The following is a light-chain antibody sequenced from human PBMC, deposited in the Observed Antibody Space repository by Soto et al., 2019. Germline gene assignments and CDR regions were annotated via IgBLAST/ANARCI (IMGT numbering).Light chain of an antibody. V-gene: IGKV1-5*03. CDR1: EYISSW. J-gene: IGKJ4*01. CDR2: KAS. Sequence: DIQMTQSPSTLSASVGDRVTIPCRASEYISSWLAWYQQKPGKAPKLLIYKASSLESGVPSRFSGSGSGTEFTLTISSLQPDDFATYYCQQYKSYSLTFGGGTKVEIK. CDR3: QQYKSYSLT.